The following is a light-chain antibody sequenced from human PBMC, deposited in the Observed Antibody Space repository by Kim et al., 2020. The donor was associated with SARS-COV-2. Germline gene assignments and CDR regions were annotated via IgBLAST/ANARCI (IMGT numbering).Light chain of an antibody. Sequence: TGERAPVPGRASQCVTSYLVCYHQNPGPAPSLLLYDTTNGATGIPTRFSGSGSGTDFTLTIRSLEPEDFAVYYCQQGRNWPAVYSLGEGTRLEI. CDR1: QCVTSY. J-gene: IGKJ2*01. CDR3: QQGRNWPAVYS. V-gene: IGKV3-11*01. CDR2: DTT.